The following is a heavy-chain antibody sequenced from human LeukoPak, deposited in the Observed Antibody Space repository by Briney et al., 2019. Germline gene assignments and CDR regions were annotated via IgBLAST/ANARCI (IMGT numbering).Heavy chain of an antibody. Sequence: SGPTLVKPTQTLTLTFTFSGFSLSTSGVGVGWIRQPPGKALEWLALIYWDDDKRYSPSLKSRLTITQDTSKNQVVLTMTNMDPVDTATYYCAHRGRPTAMVLFDYWGQGTLVTVSS. CDR3: AHRGRPTAMVLFDY. CDR2: IYWDDDK. V-gene: IGHV2-5*02. CDR1: GFSLSTSGVG. D-gene: IGHD5-18*01. J-gene: IGHJ4*02.